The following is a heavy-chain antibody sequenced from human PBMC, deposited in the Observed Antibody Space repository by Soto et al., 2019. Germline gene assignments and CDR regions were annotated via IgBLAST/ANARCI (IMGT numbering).Heavy chain of an antibody. Sequence: SETLSLTCTVSGGSISSYYWSWIRQPPGKGLEWIGYIYYSGSINYNPSLKSRVTISVDTSKNQFSLKLSSVTAADTAVYYRARGNCSGGSCYTEFDYWGQGTLVTVSS. CDR3: ARGNCSGGSCYTEFDY. D-gene: IGHD2-15*01. CDR1: GGSISSYY. J-gene: IGHJ4*02. CDR2: IYYSGSI. V-gene: IGHV4-59*08.